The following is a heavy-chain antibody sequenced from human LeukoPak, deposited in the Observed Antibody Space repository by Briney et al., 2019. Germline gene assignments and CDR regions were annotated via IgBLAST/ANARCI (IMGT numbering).Heavy chain of an antibody. V-gene: IGHV6-1*01. CDR3: ARERIAVAALDY. J-gene: IGHJ4*02. CDR2: TYYRSKWYH. CDR1: GDCVSSNSAA. D-gene: IGHD6-19*01. Sequence: SQTLSLTCAISGDCVSSNSAAWNWIRPSPSRGLEWLGRTYYRSKWYHNSAVSVKSQITNNPDTSKNQFSLQLNSVTPEDTAVYYWARERIAVAALDYWGQGTLVTVSS.